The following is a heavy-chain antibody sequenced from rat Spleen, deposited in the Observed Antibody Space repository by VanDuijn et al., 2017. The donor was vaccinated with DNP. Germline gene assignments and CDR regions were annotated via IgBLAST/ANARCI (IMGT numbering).Heavy chain of an antibody. CDR2: IRYDGGSA. CDR3: VTHPSWFGY. Sequence: EVQLVESGGGLVQPGRSLKLSCAASGFTFSDYYMAWVRQAPAKGLEWVAYIRYDGGSAYYGDPVKGRFTISRDNAKRTQYLQMDSLRSEDTATYYCVTHPSWFGYWGQGVMVTVSS. CDR1: GFTFSDYY. D-gene: IGHD3-8*01. J-gene: IGHJ2*01. V-gene: IGHV5-20*01.